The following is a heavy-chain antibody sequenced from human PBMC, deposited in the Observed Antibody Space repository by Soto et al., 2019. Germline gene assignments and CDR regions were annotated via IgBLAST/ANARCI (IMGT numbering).Heavy chain of an antibody. CDR1: GYTFTSYG. CDR3: AREKGYCSSTSCYRLRYYGMDV. V-gene: IGHV1-18*04. CDR2: ISAYNGNT. D-gene: IGHD2-2*02. J-gene: IGHJ6*02. Sequence: AASVKVSCKASGYTFTSYGISWVRQAPGQGLEWMGWISAYNGNTNYAQKLQGRVTMTTDTSTSTAYMELRSLRSDGTAVYYCAREKGYCSSTSCYRLRYYGMDVWGQGTTVTVSS.